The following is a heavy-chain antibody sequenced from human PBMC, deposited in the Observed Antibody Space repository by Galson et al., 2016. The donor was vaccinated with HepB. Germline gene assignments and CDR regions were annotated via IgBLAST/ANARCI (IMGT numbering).Heavy chain of an antibody. CDR2: IYWNDSE. D-gene: IGHD6-19*01. J-gene: IGHJ6*02. Sequence: PALVKPTQTLTLTCTISGLSLTSSGVAVAWIRQPPGKALEWLALIYWNDSEFYRPSLKSRLTITKVTSKNQVVLTMTNMDPADTATYYCAHKGGSGYFSGLGVWGQGTTVTVSS. CDR3: AHKGGSGYFSGLGV. V-gene: IGHV2-5*01. CDR1: GLSLTSSGVA.